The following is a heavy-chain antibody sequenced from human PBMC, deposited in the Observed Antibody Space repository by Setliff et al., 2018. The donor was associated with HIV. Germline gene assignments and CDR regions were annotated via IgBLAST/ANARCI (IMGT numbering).Heavy chain of an antibody. CDR2: INSDGSST. J-gene: IGHJ4*02. Sequence: PGGSLRLSCAASGFTFHYYAMHWVRQAPGKGLVWVSRINSDGSSTSYADSVKGRFTISRDNAKNTLYLQMNSLRAEDTAVYYCARGKIVVVPAAMRPFDYWGQGTLVTVSS. CDR1: GFTFHYYA. V-gene: IGHV3-74*01. D-gene: IGHD2-2*01. CDR3: ARGKIVVVPAAMRPFDY.